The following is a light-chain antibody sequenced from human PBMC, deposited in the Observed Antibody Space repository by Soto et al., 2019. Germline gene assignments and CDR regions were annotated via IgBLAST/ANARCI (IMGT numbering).Light chain of an antibody. V-gene: IGKV3-20*01. CDR3: QQYGSSPPA. CDR2: GAS. CDR1: QSVSSN. J-gene: IGKJ1*01. Sequence: EIVMTQSPATLSVSPGERATLSCRASQSVSSNLAWYQQKPGQAPRLLIYGASTRATGIPDRFSGSGSGTDFTLTISRLEPEDFAVYYCQQYGSSPPAFAQGTQVDI.